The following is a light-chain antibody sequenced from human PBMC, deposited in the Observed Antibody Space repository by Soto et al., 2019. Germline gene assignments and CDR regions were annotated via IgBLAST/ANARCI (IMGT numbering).Light chain of an antibody. CDR3: QHSYSSPRT. CDR2: AAS. Sequence: RASQSVSSDLDWYQQRPGQAPRLLIYAASSRDSGIPYRFSASGSGTDFTLTISSLQSEDSATYYCQHSYSSPRTFGQGTRLEIK. CDR1: QSVSSD. J-gene: IGKJ5*01. V-gene: IGKV3-15*01.